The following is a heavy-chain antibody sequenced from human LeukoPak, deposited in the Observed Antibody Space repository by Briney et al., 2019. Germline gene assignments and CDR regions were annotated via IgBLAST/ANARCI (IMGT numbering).Heavy chain of an antibody. Sequence: ASVKVSCKASGYTFTVYYMHWVRQAPGQGLEWMGWINPNSGGTNYAQKFQGRVTMTRDTSISTAYMELSSLRSEDTAVYYCARYYSGWYYFDYWGQGTLVTVSS. J-gene: IGHJ4*02. V-gene: IGHV1-2*02. CDR2: INPNSGGT. D-gene: IGHD6-19*01. CDR1: GYTFTVYY. CDR3: ARYYSGWYYFDY.